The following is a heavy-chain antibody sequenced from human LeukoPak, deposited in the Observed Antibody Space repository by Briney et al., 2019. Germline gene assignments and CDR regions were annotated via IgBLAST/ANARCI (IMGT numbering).Heavy chain of an antibody. CDR3: ARGGAAAGPGNIDY. Sequence: SVKVSCKASGGTFSSYTISWVRQAPGQGLEWMGRTIPILGIANYAQKFQGRVTITADKSTSTAYMELSSLRSEDTAVYYCARGGAAAGPGNIDYWGQGTLVTVSS. CDR2: TIPILGIA. CDR1: GGTFSSYT. V-gene: IGHV1-69*02. D-gene: IGHD6-13*01. J-gene: IGHJ4*02.